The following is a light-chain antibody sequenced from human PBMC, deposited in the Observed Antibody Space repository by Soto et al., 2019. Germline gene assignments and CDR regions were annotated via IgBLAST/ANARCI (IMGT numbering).Light chain of an antibody. CDR2: DTT. CDR3: LLSYNGPYV. V-gene: IGLV7-46*01. J-gene: IGLJ1*01. CDR1: TGAVTNGHY. Sequence: QAVVTQEPSLTVSPGGTVTLTCGSSTGAVTNGHYPYWFQQKPGQAPRTLIYDTTNRHSWTPARFSGSLLGRKAALTLSGAQPEDEAESYCLLSYNGPYVFGTGTKVTVL.